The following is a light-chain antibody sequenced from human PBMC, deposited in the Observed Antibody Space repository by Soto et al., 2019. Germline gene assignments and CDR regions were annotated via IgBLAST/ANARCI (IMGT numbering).Light chain of an antibody. CDR3: QQRNSYPRT. CDR1: QGINIF. V-gene: IGKV1-9*01. J-gene: IGKJ2*01. CDR2: AAS. Sequence: DIQLTQSPSFLSSYVGDIVTITCRASQGINIFLAWFQQKPGKAPNLLISAASTLQSGVPSRFSGSGSETEFTLTITSLQPEDSATYYCQQRNSYPRTLGQGGKVDIK.